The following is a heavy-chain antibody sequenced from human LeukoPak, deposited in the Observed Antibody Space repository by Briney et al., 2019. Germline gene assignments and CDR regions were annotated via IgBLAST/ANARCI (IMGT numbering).Heavy chain of an antibody. CDR2: ISGSGGST. D-gene: IGHD6-13*01. J-gene: IGHJ4*02. Sequence: TGGSLRLSCAASGFTFSSYAMSWVRQAPGKGLEWVSAISGSGGSTYYADSVKGRFTISRDNSKSTLYLQMNSLRAEDTAVYYCARTSSSAAAGLWGQGTLVTVSS. CDR3: ARTSSSAAAGL. V-gene: IGHV3-23*01. CDR1: GFTFSSYA.